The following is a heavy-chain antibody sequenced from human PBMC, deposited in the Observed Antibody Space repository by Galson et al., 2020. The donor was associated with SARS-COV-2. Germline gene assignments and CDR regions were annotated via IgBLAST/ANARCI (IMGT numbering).Heavy chain of an antibody. CDR3: LRGGSGYTYDF. J-gene: IGHJ4*01. V-gene: IGHV3-49*03. CDR1: GFRFGDYG. Sequence: GESLKISCTASGFRFGDYGMSWFRQAPGKGLEWLGFIRTKRDGATTDYAASVGGRVTISRDDSKTIVYLQMNSLRNEDTAVYYCLRGGSGYTYDFWGQGTRVTVSS. CDR2: IRTKRDGATT. D-gene: IGHD2-2*02.